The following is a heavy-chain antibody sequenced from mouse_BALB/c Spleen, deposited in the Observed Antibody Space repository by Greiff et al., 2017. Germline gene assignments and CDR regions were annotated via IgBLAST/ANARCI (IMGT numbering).Heavy chain of an antibody. CDR1: GYSFTSYW. Sequence: VHVKQSGTVLARPGASVKMSCKASGYSFTSYWMHWVKQRPGQGLEWIGAIYPGNSDTSYNQKFKGKAKLTAVTSASTAYIELSSLTNEDSAVYYCTRSLYDYDAMDYWGQGTSVTVSS. D-gene: IGHD2-3*01. J-gene: IGHJ4*01. CDR2: IYPGNSDT. V-gene: IGHV1-5*01. CDR3: TRSLYDYDAMDY.